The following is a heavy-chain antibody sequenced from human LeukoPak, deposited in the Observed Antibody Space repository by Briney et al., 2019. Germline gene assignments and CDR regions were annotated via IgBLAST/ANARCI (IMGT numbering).Heavy chain of an antibody. CDR1: GGSISSGGYY. D-gene: IGHD3-3*01. Sequence: SETLSLTCTVSGGSISSGGYYWSWIRQHPGKGLEWIGYIYYSGSTYYNPSPKSRVTISVDTSKNQFSLKLSSVTAADTAVYYCARGLNDFWSGYYTEWFDPWGQGTLVTVSS. V-gene: IGHV4-31*03. CDR2: IYYSGST. J-gene: IGHJ5*02. CDR3: ARGLNDFWSGYYTEWFDP.